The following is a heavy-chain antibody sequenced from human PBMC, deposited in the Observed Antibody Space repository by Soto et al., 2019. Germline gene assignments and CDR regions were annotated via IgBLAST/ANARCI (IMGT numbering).Heavy chain of an antibody. Sequence: ESLKISCKASGYSFTSYWVGWVRQMPGQRMEWMGIIYPSDSDPRYGPSFQGQVTISVDKSISTAYLQWGSLKASDSGMYYCARQGFGGYDSRYNWCDPWGQGTLVTVCS. CDR3: ARQGFGGYDSRYNWCDP. D-gene: IGHD5-12*01. V-gene: IGHV5-51*01. CDR1: GYSFTSYW. CDR2: IYPSDSDP. J-gene: IGHJ5*02.